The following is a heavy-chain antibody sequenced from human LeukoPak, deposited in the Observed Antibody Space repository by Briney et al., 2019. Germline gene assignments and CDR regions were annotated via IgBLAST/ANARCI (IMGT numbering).Heavy chain of an antibody. CDR2: INPSGGST. CDR1: GYTFATYY. J-gene: IGHJ4*02. V-gene: IGHV1-46*01. Sequence: ASVKVSCKASGYTFATYYMHWVRQAPGQGLEWMGIINPSGGSTSYAQKFQGRVTMTRDTSTSTVYMELSSLRSEDTAVYYCARVPDGDGIDYWGQGTLVTVSS. CDR3: ARVPDGDGIDY. D-gene: IGHD4-17*01.